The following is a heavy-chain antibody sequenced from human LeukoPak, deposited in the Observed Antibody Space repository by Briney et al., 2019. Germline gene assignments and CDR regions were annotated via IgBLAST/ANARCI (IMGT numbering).Heavy chain of an antibody. CDR3: AREGIVGPGKRLQPPGSDY. Sequence: ASVKVSCKGSGGTFSSYAISWVRQAPGQGLKWMGRIIPILGIANYAQKFQGRVTITADKSTSTAYMELSSLRSEDTAVYYCAREGIVGPGKRLQPPGSDYWGQGTLVTVSS. CDR1: GGTFSSYA. V-gene: IGHV1-69*04. D-gene: IGHD1-26*01. CDR2: IIPILGIA. J-gene: IGHJ4*02.